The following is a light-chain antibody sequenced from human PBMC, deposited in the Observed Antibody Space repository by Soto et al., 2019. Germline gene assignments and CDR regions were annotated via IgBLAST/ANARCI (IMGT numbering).Light chain of an antibody. CDR2: LGS. V-gene: IGKV2-28*01. Sequence: DIVMIQSPLSLPVTPGESASISCRSSQSLLHSNGYNYLDWYLQKPGQSPQLLIYLGSNRASGVPDRFSGSGSGTDFTLKISRVEAEDVGVYYCMQALQTITFGQGTRLEIK. J-gene: IGKJ5*01. CDR3: MQALQTIT. CDR1: QSLLHSNGYNY.